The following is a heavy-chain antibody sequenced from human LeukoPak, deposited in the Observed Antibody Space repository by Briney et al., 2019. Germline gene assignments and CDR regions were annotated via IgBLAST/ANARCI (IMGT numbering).Heavy chain of an antibody. D-gene: IGHD4-23*01. CDR2: ISSNGGST. CDR1: GFTVSSNY. V-gene: IGHV3-64*01. Sequence: GGSLRLSCAASGFTVSSNYMSWVRQAPGKGLEYVSAISSNGGSTYYANSVKGRFTISRDNSKNTLYLQMGSLRAEDMAVYYCARDGGNGAFDIWGQGTMVTVSS. J-gene: IGHJ3*02. CDR3: ARDGGNGAFDI.